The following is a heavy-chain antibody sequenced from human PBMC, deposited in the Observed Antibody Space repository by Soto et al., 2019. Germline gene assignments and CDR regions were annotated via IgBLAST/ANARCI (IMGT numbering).Heavy chain of an antibody. CDR2: ISGSGGGT. CDR3: GRLEDSGVVGHYFDY. J-gene: IGHJ4*02. D-gene: IGHD2-15*01. Sequence: GSLRLSCAASGFSFSSYAMSWVRQVPGKGLEWASTISGSGGGTYYADSVKGRFIISRDNSKNTLHLQMNSLRADDTAVYYCGRLEDSGVVGHYFDYWGQGTLVTVSS. V-gene: IGHV3-23*01. CDR1: GFSFSSYA.